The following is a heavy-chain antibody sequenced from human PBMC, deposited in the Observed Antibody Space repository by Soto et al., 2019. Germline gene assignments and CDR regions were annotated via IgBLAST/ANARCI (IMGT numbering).Heavy chain of an antibody. CDR1: GLTISGKKY. CDR3: ATWHEREHAYDV. V-gene: IGHV3-53*01. Sequence: DVQLVESGGGLFQPGVSLRLSCAAFGLTISGKKYVAWVRQAPGKGLEWVSALYDLDGSFYADSVKGRFTTSSDSSKTTVYLQMNDLRPDDTAVYYCATWHEREHAYDVWGQGTTVTVSS. CDR2: LYDLDGS. D-gene: IGHD1-1*01. J-gene: IGHJ3*01.